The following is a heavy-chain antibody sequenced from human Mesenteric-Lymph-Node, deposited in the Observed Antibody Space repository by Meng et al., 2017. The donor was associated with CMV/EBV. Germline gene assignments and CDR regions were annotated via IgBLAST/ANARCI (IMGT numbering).Heavy chain of an antibody. J-gene: IGHJ6*02. CDR3: ARQGVPAADNPYYYYYGMDV. CDR1: GGSISSSSYY. CDR2: IYYSGST. Sequence: SETLSLTCTVSGGSISSSSYYWGWIRQPPGKGLEWIGTIYYSGSTYYNPSLKSRVTISVDTSKNQFSLKLSSVTAADTAVYYCARQGVPAADNPYYYYYGMDVWGQGTLVTVSS. D-gene: IGHD2-2*01. V-gene: IGHV4-39*01.